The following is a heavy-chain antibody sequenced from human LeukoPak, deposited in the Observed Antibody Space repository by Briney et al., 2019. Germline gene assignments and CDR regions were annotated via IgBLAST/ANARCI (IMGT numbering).Heavy chain of an antibody. D-gene: IGHD6-19*01. V-gene: IGHV1-69*04. CDR2: IIPILGIA. J-gene: IGHJ4*02. CDR1: GGTFSSYA. CDR3: ARDLNIAVAGDYFDY. Sequence: ASVKVSCKASGGTFSSYAISWVRQAPGQGLEWMRRIIPILGIANYAQKIRGRVTITADKSTSTAYMELSSLRSEDTAVYYCARDLNIAVAGDYFDYWGQGTLVTVSS.